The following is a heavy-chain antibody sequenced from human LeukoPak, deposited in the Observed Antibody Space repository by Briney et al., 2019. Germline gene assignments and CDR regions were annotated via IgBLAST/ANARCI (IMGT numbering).Heavy chain of an antibody. D-gene: IGHD1-1*01. J-gene: IGHJ6*02. CDR1: ALTVGIYR. Sequence: GGSLRLSCAPSALTVGIYRTKSVRQAPGKGLEWVSFISSSMGTKYYADSVKGRFTISRDNAKNSLYLQMNSLRDEDTAVYYCARGYNYGPPNGMDVWGQGTTVTVSS. V-gene: IGHV3-48*02. CDR2: ISSSMGTK. CDR3: ARGYNYGPPNGMDV.